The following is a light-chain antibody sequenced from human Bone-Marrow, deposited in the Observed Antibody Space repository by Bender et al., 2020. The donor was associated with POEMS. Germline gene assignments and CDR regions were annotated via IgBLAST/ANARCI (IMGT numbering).Light chain of an antibody. CDR2: DVT. CDR3: SSYSSSSPDWV. J-gene: IGLJ3*02. V-gene: IGLV2-14*03. CDR1: SSDDGAYNY. Sequence: QSALTQPASVSGSPGQSITISCAGTSSDDGAYNYVSWYQQHPGKAPKLMIYDVTNRPSGVSNRFSASKSGNTASLTISGLQAEDEADYYCSSYSSSSPDWVFGGGTKVTVL.